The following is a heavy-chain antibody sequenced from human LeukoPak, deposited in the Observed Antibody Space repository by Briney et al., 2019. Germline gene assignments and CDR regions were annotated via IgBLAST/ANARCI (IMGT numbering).Heavy chain of an antibody. J-gene: IGHJ4*02. CDR2: IYSGGST. V-gene: IGHV3-66*01. CDR1: VFTVSSNY. D-gene: IGHD6-19*01. Sequence: GGSLRLSCAASVFTVSSNYMSWVRQAPGKGLEWVSVIYSGGSTYYADSVKGRFTISRDNSKNTLYLQMNSLRAEDTAVYYCARALLYSSGCAFDYWGQGTLVTVSS. CDR3: ARALLYSSGCAFDY.